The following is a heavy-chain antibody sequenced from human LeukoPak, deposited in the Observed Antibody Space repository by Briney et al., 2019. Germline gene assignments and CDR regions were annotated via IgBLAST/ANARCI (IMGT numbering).Heavy chain of an antibody. CDR2: LYYSGST. D-gene: IGHD6-13*01. CDR3: ARSPFRQQVEPFDY. Sequence: HPSETLSLTCTVSGGSISSSSSSYRAWIRQPPGKGLEWIGTLYYSGSTFYNPSLKSRLTISVDTSKNQFSLQLNSVTPEDTAVYYCARSPFRQQVEPFDYWGQGALVTVSS. V-gene: IGHV4-39*01. CDR1: GGSISSSSSSY. J-gene: IGHJ4*02.